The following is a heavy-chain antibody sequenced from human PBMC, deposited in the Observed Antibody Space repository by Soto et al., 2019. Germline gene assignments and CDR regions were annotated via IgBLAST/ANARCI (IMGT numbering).Heavy chain of an antibody. CDR1: GFSFTTDGMG. J-gene: IGHJ4*02. D-gene: IGHD6-13*01. Sequence: QITLKESGPTLVKPTQTLTLTCTFSGFSFTTDGMGVGWIRQPPGKALEWLALIYWDDDKRYSPSLKSRLTIPKDASRNQVVLTLTNMDPADTATYYCAHLSWAASGTRYYFDYWGQGTLVTVSS. CDR3: AHLSWAASGTRYYFDY. V-gene: IGHV2-5*02. CDR2: IYWDDDK.